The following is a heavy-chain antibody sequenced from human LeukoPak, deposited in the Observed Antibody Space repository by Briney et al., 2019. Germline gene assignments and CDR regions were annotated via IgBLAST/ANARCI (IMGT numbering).Heavy chain of an antibody. CDR1: GFTFSSYG. J-gene: IGHJ4*02. CDR3: AKDSVYGSGSYYLADY. CDR2: ISYHGSNK. D-gene: IGHD3-10*01. Sequence: PGRSLRLSCAASGFTFSSYGVHWVRQAPGKGLEWVAVISYHGSNKYYADSVKGRFTISRDNSKNTLYLQMNSLRAEDTAVYYCAKDSVYGSGSYYLADYWGQGTLVTVSS. V-gene: IGHV3-30*18.